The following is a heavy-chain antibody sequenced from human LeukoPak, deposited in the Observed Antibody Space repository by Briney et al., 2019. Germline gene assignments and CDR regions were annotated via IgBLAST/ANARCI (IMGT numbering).Heavy chain of an antibody. CDR2: INWNGGST. D-gene: IGHD5-18*01. CDR3: ARDNSYGYDY. Sequence: GGSLRLSCAASGFTFDDYGMSWVRQALGKGLEWVSGINWNGGSTGYADSVKGRFTISRDNAKNSLYMQMNSLRAEDTALYYCARDNSYGYDYWGQGILVTVSS. J-gene: IGHJ4*02. V-gene: IGHV3-20*04. CDR1: GFTFDDYG.